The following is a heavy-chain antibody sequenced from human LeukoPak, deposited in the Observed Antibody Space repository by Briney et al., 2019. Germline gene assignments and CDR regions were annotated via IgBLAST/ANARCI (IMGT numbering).Heavy chain of an antibody. CDR1: GFPFSSYA. V-gene: IGHV3-23*01. CDR3: AKDLGGYHYVGY. Sequence: HPGGSLRLSCAPSGFPFSSYAMSWVRQAPGKGLEWVSAISGSGGRTYYADTGQGRFTISSDNSKSTLYRQMNRLRAEDRAVYYCAKDLGGYHYVGYWGQGTLVTVSS. CDR2: ISGSGGRT. D-gene: IGHD5-12*01. J-gene: IGHJ4*02.